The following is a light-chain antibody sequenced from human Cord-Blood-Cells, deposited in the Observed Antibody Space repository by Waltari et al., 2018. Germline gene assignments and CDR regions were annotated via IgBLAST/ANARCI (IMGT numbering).Light chain of an antibody. CDR1: SSDVGSYNL. V-gene: IGLV2-23*01. CDR3: CSYAGKRV. Sequence: QSALTQPASVSGSPGQSITISCTGTSSDVGSYNLVSWYKQHPGKAPKLMIYEGSKRPSGVSNRFSGSKSGNTATLTISGLQAEDEADYYCCSYAGKRVFGGGTKLTVL. CDR2: EGS. J-gene: IGLJ2*01.